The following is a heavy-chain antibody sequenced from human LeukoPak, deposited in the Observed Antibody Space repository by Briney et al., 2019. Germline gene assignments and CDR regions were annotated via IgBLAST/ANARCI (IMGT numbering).Heavy chain of an antibody. Sequence: PGGSLRLSCAASGFTFSSYWMHWVRQAPGKGLVWVSRINTEASSTSYADSVKGRFTISRDNSKNTLYLQMNSLRAEDTAVYYCAKDNGPDKAFDIWGQGTMVTVSS. V-gene: IGHV3-74*01. CDR1: GFTFSSYW. CDR3: AKDNGPDKAFDI. J-gene: IGHJ3*02. CDR2: INTEASST.